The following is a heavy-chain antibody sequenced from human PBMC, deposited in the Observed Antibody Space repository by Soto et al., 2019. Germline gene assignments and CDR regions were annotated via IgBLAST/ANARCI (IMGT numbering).Heavy chain of an antibody. CDR3: ARRPAQGENYRLFDN. CDR2: VYWNDDK. Sequence: QITLKESGPTLVKPTQTLTLTCTFSGFSLRTNGVGVGWIRQPPGKALEWLALVYWNDDKRYSPSLKSRLTITKDTTNNQVVLTMTNVDPVDTATYYCARRPAQGENYRLFDNWGQGPLGTVSS. D-gene: IGHD1-7*01. CDR1: GFSLRTNGVG. J-gene: IGHJ4*02. V-gene: IGHV2-5*01.